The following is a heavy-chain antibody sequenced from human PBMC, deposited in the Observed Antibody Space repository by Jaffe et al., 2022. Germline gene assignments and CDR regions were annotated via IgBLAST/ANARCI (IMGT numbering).Heavy chain of an antibody. CDR2: IYYSGST. Sequence: QVQLQESGPGLVKPSETLSLTCTVSGGSISSYYWTWSRQSPGKGLEWIGYIYYSGSTSYNPSLRSRVTISVDTSKNQFSLKLTSVTAADTAVFYCARATVEMPTTYKYYYMDVWGKGTTVTVSS. CDR1: GGSISSYY. D-gene: IGHD1-1*01. CDR3: ARATVEMPTTYKYYYMDV. V-gene: IGHV4-59*01. J-gene: IGHJ6*03.